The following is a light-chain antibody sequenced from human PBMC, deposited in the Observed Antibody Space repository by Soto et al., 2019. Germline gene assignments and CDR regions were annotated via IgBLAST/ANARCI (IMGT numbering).Light chain of an antibody. CDR3: QQFAISTT. J-gene: IGKJ1*01. V-gene: IGKV1-5*01. Sequence: QMTQSPSTLSASVGDRVTITCRASHNIERWMAWYQQKPGKAPSLLIFDASTLHSGVPSRFSGSGSGTDFTLTISSLQPDDFATYYCQQFAISTTFGQGTKVDIK. CDR1: HNIERW. CDR2: DAS.